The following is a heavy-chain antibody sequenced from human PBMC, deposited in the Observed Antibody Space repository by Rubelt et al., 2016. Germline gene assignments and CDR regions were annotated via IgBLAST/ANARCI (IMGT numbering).Heavy chain of an antibody. J-gene: IGHJ5*01. CDR2: INSRGRNT. CDR1: GITFGTYD. V-gene: IGHV3-23*04. CDR3: AKYSSSGGNRFDS. Sequence: EVQPVEAGGGLVQPGGSLRLSCAASGITFGTYDMTWVRQAPGKGLEWVSAINSRGRNTYYADSVKGRFTISRDNSKNTLYLQMNSLRAEDTATYYCAKYSSSGGNRFDSWGQGTLVTVSS. D-gene: IGHD6-6*01.